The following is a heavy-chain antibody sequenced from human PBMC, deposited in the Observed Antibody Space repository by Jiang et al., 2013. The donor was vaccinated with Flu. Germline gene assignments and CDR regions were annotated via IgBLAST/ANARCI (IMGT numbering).Heavy chain of an antibody. D-gene: IGHD1-26*01. Sequence: LLKPSETLSLTCAVYDGSFSGYFWGWIRQPPGKGLEWIGEITHRGSTNYNPSLKSRVTISVDTSKNQFSLKLSSVTAADTAVYYCASPSTPRGSSIWNDAFDIWGQGTMVTVSS. V-gene: IGHV4-34*01. J-gene: IGHJ3*02. CDR1: DGSFSGYF. CDR2: ITHRGST. CDR3: ASPSTPRGSSIWNDAFDI.